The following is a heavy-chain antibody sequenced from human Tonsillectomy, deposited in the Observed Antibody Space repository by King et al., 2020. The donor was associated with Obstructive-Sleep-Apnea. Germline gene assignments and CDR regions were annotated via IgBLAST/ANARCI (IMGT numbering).Heavy chain of an antibody. CDR3: AKAYYYGSGSYSTPLFDY. CDR2: ISWDGGST. Sequence: EVQLVESGGVVVQPGGSLRLSCAASGFTFDDYAMHWVRQAPGKGLEWVSLISWDGGSTYYADSVKGRFTISRDNSKNSLYLQMNSLRAEDTALYYCAKAYYYGSGSYSTPLFDYWGQGTLVTVSS. D-gene: IGHD3-10*01. CDR1: GFTFDDYA. J-gene: IGHJ4*02. V-gene: IGHV3-43D*03.